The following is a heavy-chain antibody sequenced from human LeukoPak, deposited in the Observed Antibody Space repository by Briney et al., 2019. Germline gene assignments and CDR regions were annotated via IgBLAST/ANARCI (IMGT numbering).Heavy chain of an antibody. Sequence: SQTLSLTCTVSGGSISSGGYYWSWIRQHPGKGLEWIGYIYYSGSTYYNPSLKSRVNISVDTSKNQFSLKLSSVTAADTAVYYCARREMAPRPFDYWGQGTLVTVSS. J-gene: IGHJ4*02. CDR2: IYYSGST. V-gene: IGHV4-31*03. D-gene: IGHD5-24*01. CDR3: ARREMAPRPFDY. CDR1: GGSISSGGYY.